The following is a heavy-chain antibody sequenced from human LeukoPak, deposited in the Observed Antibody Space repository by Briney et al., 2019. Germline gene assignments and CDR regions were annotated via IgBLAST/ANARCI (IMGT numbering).Heavy chain of an antibody. V-gene: IGHV3-30*02. Sequence: GGSLRLSCAASGFTFNSYGMHWVRQAPGKGLEWVAFIGYDGSNTFYADSVKGRFTISRDNSKNTLYLQMNSLRAEDTAVYYCAKDGGPMITFALDYWGQGTLVTVSS. J-gene: IGHJ4*02. D-gene: IGHD3-16*01. CDR3: AKDGGPMITFALDY. CDR1: GFTFNSYG. CDR2: IGYDGSNT.